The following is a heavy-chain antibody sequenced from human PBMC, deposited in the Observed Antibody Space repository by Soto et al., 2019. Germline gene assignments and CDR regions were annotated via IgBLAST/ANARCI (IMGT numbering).Heavy chain of an antibody. CDR2: IYYSGST. CDR1: GGSISSYY. CDR3: ASYNWNYPVNWFDP. D-gene: IGHD1-7*01. Sequence: SETLSLTCTVSGGSISSYYWSWIRQPPGKGLEWIGYIYYSGSTNYNPSLKSRVTISVDTSKNQSSLKLSSVTAADTAVYYCASYNWNYPVNWFDPWGQGTLVTVSS. V-gene: IGHV4-59*01. J-gene: IGHJ5*02.